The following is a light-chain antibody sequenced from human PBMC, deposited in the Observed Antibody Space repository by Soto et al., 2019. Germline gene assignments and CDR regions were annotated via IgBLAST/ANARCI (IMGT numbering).Light chain of an antibody. Sequence: DIQMTQSPSSLSASVGDTVTITCQASQDITNHLNWYQQKPGKAPKLLINDASNLETGVPSRFSGSGSGTDFTLTISSLQPEDIATYHCQQYDHLPLTFGGGTKVEIK. CDR1: QDITNH. CDR2: DAS. J-gene: IGKJ4*01. CDR3: QQYDHLPLT. V-gene: IGKV1-33*01.